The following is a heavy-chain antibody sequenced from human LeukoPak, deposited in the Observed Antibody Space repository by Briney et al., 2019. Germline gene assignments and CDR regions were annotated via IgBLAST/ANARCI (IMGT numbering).Heavy chain of an antibody. CDR2: IIPIFGTA. CDR1: GGTFSSYA. D-gene: IGHD3-22*01. J-gene: IGHJ4*02. CDR3: AISYYYDSSGYYSHFDY. V-gene: IGHV1-69*13. Sequence: ASVKVSCKASGGTFSSYAISWVRQAPGQGLEWMGGIIPIFGTANYAQKFQGRVTIIADESTSTAYMELSSLRSEDTAVYYCAISYYYDSSGYYSHFDYWGQGTLVTVSS.